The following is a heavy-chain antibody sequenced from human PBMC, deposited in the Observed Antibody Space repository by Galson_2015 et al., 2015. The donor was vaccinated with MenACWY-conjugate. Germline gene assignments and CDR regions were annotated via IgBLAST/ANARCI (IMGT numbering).Heavy chain of an antibody. CDR1: GFTVSSNY. CDR3: ARRGYCSGGTCSLYGFDI. CDR2: IYSGGST. D-gene: IGHD2-15*01. J-gene: IGHJ3*02. Sequence: SLRLSCAASGFTVSSNYMSWVRQAPGKGLEWVSIIYSGGSTYYTDSVKGRLTISRDNSKNTVYLQINSLRAEDAAVYYCARRGYCSGGTCSLYGFDIWGQGTKVTVSS. V-gene: IGHV3-53*01.